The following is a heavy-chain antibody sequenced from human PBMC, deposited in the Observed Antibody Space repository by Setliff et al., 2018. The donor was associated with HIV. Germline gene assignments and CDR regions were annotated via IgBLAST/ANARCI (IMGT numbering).Heavy chain of an antibody. V-gene: IGHV3-15*01. D-gene: IGHD5-18*01. CDR3: TTGPRYSYGRFDY. CDR1: GFNFSNAW. CDR2: IKSKTDGGTT. Sequence: TGGSLRLSCAASGFNFSNAWMSWVRQAPGKGLELVGRIKSKTDGGTTDYAAPVKGRFTISRDDSKNTLYLQMNSLKTEDTAVYYCTTGPRYSYGRFDYCGQGTLVTVSS. J-gene: IGHJ4*02.